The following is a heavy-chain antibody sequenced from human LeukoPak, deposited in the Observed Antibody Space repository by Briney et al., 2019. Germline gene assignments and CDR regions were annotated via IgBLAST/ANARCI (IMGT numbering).Heavy chain of an antibody. CDR2: FYTGGTT. Sequence: GGSLRLSCAASGFTVNSQYMSWVRQAPGKGLEWVSVFYTGGTTHYADSVKGRFTISRDNAKNTLYLQMNSLRAEDTAVYYCARRKVVSAYYYGMDVWGQGTTVTVSS. CDR3: ARRKVVSAYYYGMDV. J-gene: IGHJ6*02. CDR1: GFTVNSQY. V-gene: IGHV3-66*01. D-gene: IGHD2-2*01.